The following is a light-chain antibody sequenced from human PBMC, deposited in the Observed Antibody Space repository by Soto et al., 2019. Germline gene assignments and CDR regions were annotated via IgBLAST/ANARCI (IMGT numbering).Light chain of an antibody. CDR3: QAWDSSTCV. Sequence: SYELTQPPSVSVSPGQTASITCSGDKLGDKYACWYQQKPGQSPVLVIYQDSKRPSGIPERFSGSNSGNTATLTISGTQAMDEADYSCQAWDSSTCVFGTGTKLTVL. V-gene: IGLV3-1*01. CDR1: KLGDKY. CDR2: QDS. J-gene: IGLJ1*01.